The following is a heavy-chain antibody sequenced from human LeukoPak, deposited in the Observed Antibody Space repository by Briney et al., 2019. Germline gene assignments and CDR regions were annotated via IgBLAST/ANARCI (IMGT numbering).Heavy chain of an antibody. CDR2: ISAYNGNT. J-gene: IGHJ4*02. V-gene: IGHV1-18*01. Sequence: ASVKVSCKASGYTFTSYGISWARQAPGQGLEWMGWISAYNGNTNYAQKLQGRVTMTTDTSTSTAYMELRSLRSDDTAVYYCARVLYDFWSGYYTDYFDYWGQGTLVTVSS. D-gene: IGHD3-3*01. CDR3: ARVLYDFWSGYYTDYFDY. CDR1: GYTFTSYG.